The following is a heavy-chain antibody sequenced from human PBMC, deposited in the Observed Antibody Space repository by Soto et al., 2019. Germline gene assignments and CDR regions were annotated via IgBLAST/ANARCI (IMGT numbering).Heavy chain of an antibody. J-gene: IGHJ5*02. CDR2: ISGSGGST. CDR3: AKLEVKTDYGFGWFDP. V-gene: IGHV3-23*01. CDR1: GFTFSSYA. Sequence: GGSLRLSCAASGFTFSSYAMSWVRQAPGKGLEWVSAISGSGGSTYYADSVKGRFTISRDNSKNTLYLQMNSLRAEDTAVYYCAKLEVKTDYGFGWFDPWGQGTLVTVSS. D-gene: IGHD4-17*01.